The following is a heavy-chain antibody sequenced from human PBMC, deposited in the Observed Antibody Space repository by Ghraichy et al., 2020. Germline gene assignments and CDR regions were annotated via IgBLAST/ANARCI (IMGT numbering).Heavy chain of an antibody. CDR1: GFTFSSHA. CDR2: ISGSDGTT. Sequence: GGSLRLSCSGSGFTFSSHAMGWVRQTPGKGLEWVSAISGSDGTTYYADSVRGRFTISRDNSKNMLYLQMNSLRAEDTAVYYCAKGSRGYFDWLHYFDSWGQGTLVTVSS. CDR3: AKGSRGYFDWLHYFDS. D-gene: IGHD3-9*01. J-gene: IGHJ4*02. V-gene: IGHV3-23*01.